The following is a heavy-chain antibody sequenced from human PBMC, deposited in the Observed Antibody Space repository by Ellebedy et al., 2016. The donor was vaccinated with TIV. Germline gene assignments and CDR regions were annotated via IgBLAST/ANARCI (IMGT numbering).Heavy chain of an antibody. V-gene: IGHV3-11*04. CDR2: ITGSGSTI. CDR1: GFIFSDYY. Sequence: GESLKISCAASGFIFSDYYMSWIRQAPGKGPEWVSYITGSGSTIYYADSVKGRFTVSRDNAENSLYLQMDSLRAEDTAVYYCARTEKGTFYFDYWGQGTLVTVSS. J-gene: IGHJ4*02. CDR3: ARTEKGTFYFDY. D-gene: IGHD2/OR15-2a*01.